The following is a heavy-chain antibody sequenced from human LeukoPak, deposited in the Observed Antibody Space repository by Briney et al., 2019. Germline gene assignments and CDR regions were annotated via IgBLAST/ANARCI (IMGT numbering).Heavy chain of an antibody. CDR2: IRYDGSNK. CDR1: GFTFSSYG. J-gene: IGHJ5*02. CDR3: VKDKLGWFDP. V-gene: IGHV3-30*02. Sequence: GGSLRLSCAASGFTFSSYGMHWVRQAPGKGLEWVAFIRYDGSNKYNADSVKGRFTFSRDTSKNTPYLQMHVLSAEDTPVYYCVKDKLGWFDPWGQGNLVTVSS.